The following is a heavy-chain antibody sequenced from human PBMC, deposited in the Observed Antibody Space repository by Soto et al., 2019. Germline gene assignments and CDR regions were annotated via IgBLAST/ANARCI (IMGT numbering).Heavy chain of an antibody. Sequence: QVQLVQSGGEVKRPGASVKVSCKTSGYTFSNYSITWVRQAPGQPLEWLGWISLYSDGTNYAQKFQGRVSMTTDTSTTTAYVELRSLRSDDTAVYYCARVVPGAEAWFGPWGQGTLVTVSS. D-gene: IGHD2-2*01. CDR3: ARVVPGAEAWFGP. J-gene: IGHJ5*02. CDR1: GYTFSNYS. V-gene: IGHV1-18*01. CDR2: ISLYSDGT.